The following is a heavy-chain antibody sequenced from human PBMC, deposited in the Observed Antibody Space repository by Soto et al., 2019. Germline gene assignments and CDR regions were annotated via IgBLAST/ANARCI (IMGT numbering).Heavy chain of an antibody. CDR2: INHSGST. D-gene: IGHD3-3*01. J-gene: IGHJ5*02. CDR1: GGSFSGYY. V-gene: IGHV4-34*01. Sequence: SETLSLTCAVYGGSFSGYYWSWIHQPPGKGLEWIGEINHSGSTNYNPSLKSRVTISVDTSKNQFSLKLSSVTAADTAVYYCARFITIFGVVIINSNWFDPWGQGTRVTVSS. CDR3: ARFITIFGVVIINSNWFDP.